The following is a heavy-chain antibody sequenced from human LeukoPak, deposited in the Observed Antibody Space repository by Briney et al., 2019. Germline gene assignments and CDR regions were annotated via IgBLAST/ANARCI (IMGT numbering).Heavy chain of an antibody. CDR2: IYSGGST. CDR3: ARGSDYFDY. V-gene: IGHV3-53*01. Sequence: GGSLRLSCAASGFTFSSYSMSWVRQAPGKGLEWVSVIYSGGSTYYADSVKGRFTISRDNSKNTLYLQMNSLRAEDTAVYYCARGSDYFDYWGQGTLVTVSS. J-gene: IGHJ4*02. CDR1: GFTFSSYS.